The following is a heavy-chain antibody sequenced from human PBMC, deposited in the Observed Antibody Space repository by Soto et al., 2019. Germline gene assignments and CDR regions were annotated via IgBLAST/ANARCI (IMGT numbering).Heavy chain of an antibody. Sequence: ASVKVSCKASGYTFTSYGFSWVRQAPGQGLEWMGWISASNGNTNYAQKLQGRVTMTTDTSTGTAYMELRSLRSDYTATYYCARDSVRYCCEGVGYQGYYNFAMDVWGQGTTVTVSS. V-gene: IGHV1-18*01. D-gene: IGHD2-15*01. CDR3: ARDSVRYCCEGVGYQGYYNFAMDV. CDR2: ISASNGNT. CDR1: GYTFTSYG. J-gene: IGHJ6*02.